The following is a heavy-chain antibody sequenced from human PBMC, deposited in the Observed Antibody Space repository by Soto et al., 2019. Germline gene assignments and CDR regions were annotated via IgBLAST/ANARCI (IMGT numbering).Heavy chain of an antibody. J-gene: IGHJ6*02. CDR2: IYYSGAT. CDR3: ARRQGDV. Sequence: QVQLQESGPGLVKPSETLSLICNVSGGSISGYYWSWIRQPPGKALEWIGYIYYSGATKLNPSLTSRVTMSVALSKRQLSLKVNSVTAADTAVYYCARRQGDVWGLGTTVTVS. V-gene: IGHV4-59*12. CDR1: GGSISGYY.